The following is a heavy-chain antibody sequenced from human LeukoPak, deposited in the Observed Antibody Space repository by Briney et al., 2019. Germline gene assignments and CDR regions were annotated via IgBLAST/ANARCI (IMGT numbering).Heavy chain of an antibody. V-gene: IGHV1-18*01. D-gene: IGHD5-18*01. CDR2: ISDYNGIT. CDR3: ARYSYGLYYFDS. CDR1: GYTFTNYG. J-gene: IGHJ4*02. Sequence: GASVKVSCKASGYTFTNYGISWVRQDPGQGLEWMGWISDYNGITNYAQTFQGRVTMTTDTSTSTAYMELRSLRSDDTGVYYCARYSYGLYYFDSWGQGTLVTVSS.